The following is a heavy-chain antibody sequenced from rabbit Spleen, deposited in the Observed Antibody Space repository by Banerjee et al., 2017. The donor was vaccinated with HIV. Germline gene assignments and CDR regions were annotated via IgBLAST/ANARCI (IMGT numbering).Heavy chain of an antibody. CDR3: ARGSATMTMVIIGFYLSV. D-gene: IGHD2-1*01. V-gene: IGHV1S45*01. CDR2: IYTSSGRI. CDR1: GFSFSNKDV. Sequence: LEESGGGLVQPEGSLALTCKASGFSFSNKDVMCWVRQAPGKGLELIACIYTSSGRIVYATWATGRFTISKTSSTTVTLHVTSLTAADTATYFCARGSATMTMVIIGFYLSVWGQGTLVTVS. J-gene: IGHJ3*01.